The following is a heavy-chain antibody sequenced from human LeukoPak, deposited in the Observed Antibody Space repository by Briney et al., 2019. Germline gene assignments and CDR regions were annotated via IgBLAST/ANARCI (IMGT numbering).Heavy chain of an antibody. V-gene: IGHV1-2*02. CDR3: ARVQAAINWFDP. CDR2: INPNSGGT. Sequence: ASVKVSCKASGYTFTGYYMHWVRQAPGQGLEWMGWINPNSGGTNYAQKFQGRVTMTRDTSISTAYMELSSLRSDDTAVYYCARVQAAINWFDPWGQGTLVTVSS. D-gene: IGHD2-2*01. CDR1: GYTFTGYY. J-gene: IGHJ5*02.